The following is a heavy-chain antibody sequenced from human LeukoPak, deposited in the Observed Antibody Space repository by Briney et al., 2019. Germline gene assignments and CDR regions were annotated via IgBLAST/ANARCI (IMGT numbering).Heavy chain of an antibody. CDR2: IIPIFGTA. Sequence: GASVKVSCKASGGTFSSYAISWVRQAPGQGLEWMGGIIPIFGTANYAQKFQGRVTITADESTSTAYMGLSSLRSEDTAVYYCARTYCSSTSCYPNNWFDPWGQGTLVTVSP. J-gene: IGHJ5*02. CDR1: GGTFSSYA. V-gene: IGHV1-69*13. CDR3: ARTYCSSTSCYPNNWFDP. D-gene: IGHD2-2*01.